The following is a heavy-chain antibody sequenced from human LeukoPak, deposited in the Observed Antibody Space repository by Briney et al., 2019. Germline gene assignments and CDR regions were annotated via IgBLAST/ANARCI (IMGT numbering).Heavy chain of an antibody. V-gene: IGHV3-21*01. J-gene: IGHJ4*02. Sequence: TGRSLRLSCAASGFTFSSYSMNWVRQAPGKGLEWVSSISSSSSYIYYADSVKGRFTISRDNAKNSLYLQMNSLRAEDTAVYYCARGEAALDYWGQGTLVTVSS. D-gene: IGHD2-15*01. CDR1: GFTFSSYS. CDR2: ISSSSSYI. CDR3: ARGEAALDY.